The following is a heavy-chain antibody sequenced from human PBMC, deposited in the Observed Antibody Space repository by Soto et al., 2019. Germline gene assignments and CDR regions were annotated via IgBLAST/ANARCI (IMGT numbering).Heavy chain of an antibody. Sequence: GGSLRLSCAASGFAVSNAYMSWVRQAPGRGLEWVSFIYSGGTTCYADSVKGRFTISRDNSKNTLSLQMNSLRAEDTAVYYCARDCSGGSCYPALGAWGQGTLVTSPQ. J-gene: IGHJ5*02. CDR2: IYSGGTT. V-gene: IGHV3-53*01. CDR1: GFAVSNAY. CDR3: ARDCSGGSCYPALGA. D-gene: IGHD2-15*01.